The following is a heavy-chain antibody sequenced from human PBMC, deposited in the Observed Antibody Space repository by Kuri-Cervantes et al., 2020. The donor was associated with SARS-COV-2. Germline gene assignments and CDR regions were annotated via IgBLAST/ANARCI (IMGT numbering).Heavy chain of an antibody. V-gene: IGHV3-7*01. CDR1: GFTFSSYW. D-gene: IGHD5-12*01. Sequence: LSLTCAASGFTFSSYWMSWVRQAPGKGLEWVANIKQDGSEKYYVDSVKGRFTISRDNAKNSLYLQMNSLRAEDTAVYYCARDPGGYDLHDAFDIWGQGTMVTVSS. CDR2: IKQDGSEK. CDR3: ARDPGGYDLHDAFDI. J-gene: IGHJ3*02.